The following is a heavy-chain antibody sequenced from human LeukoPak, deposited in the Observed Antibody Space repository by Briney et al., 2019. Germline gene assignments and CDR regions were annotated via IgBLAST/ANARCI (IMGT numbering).Heavy chain of an antibody. V-gene: IGHV3-23*01. D-gene: IGHD3-22*01. CDR1: GFTFSSYA. CDR3: AKVGLGYDSSGYYYYYGMDV. Sequence: GGSLRLSCAASGFTFSSYAMSWVRQTPGKGLEWVSAISGSGGSTYYADSVKGRFTISRDNSKNTLYLQMNSLRAEDTAVYYCAKVGLGYDSSGYYYYYGMDVWGQGTTVTASS. J-gene: IGHJ6*02. CDR2: ISGSGGST.